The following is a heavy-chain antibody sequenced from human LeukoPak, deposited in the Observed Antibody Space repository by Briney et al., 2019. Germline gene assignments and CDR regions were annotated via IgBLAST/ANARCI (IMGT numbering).Heavy chain of an antibody. J-gene: IGHJ6*03. Sequence: ASVEVSCKVSGYTLTELSMHWVRQAPGKGLEWMGGFDPEDGETIYAQKFQGRVTMTEDTSTDTAYMELSSLRSEDTAVYYCATRAAIYGYYYYYMDVWGKGTTVTISS. D-gene: IGHD2-2*01. CDR2: FDPEDGET. CDR1: GYTLTELS. CDR3: ATRAAIYGYYYYYMDV. V-gene: IGHV1-24*01.